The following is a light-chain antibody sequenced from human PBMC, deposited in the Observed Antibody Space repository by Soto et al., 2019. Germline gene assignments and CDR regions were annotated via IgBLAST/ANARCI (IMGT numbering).Light chain of an antibody. J-gene: IGKJ1*01. CDR2: GAS. Sequence: EIVLTQSPGTLSLSPGERATLSCRASQSVSSTYLAWDQQKRGLAPRLLIYGASSRATGIPDRFSGSGSGTDFTLPISRLEPEDFAVYYCQHYGGSPRTFGQGTKVEIK. CDR1: QSVSSTY. V-gene: IGKV3-20*01. CDR3: QHYGGSPRT.